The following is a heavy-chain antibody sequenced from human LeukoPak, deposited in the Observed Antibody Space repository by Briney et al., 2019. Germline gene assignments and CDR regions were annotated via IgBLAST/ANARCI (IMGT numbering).Heavy chain of an antibody. CDR1: GFTFSDAW. J-gene: IGHJ6*02. CDR3: ARSRYYGSGTDVARYGMDV. V-gene: IGHV3-21*05. CDR2: ISSSSSYI. Sequence: GGSLRLSCAASGFTFSDAWMNWVRQAPGKGLEWVSYISSSSSYIYYADSVKGRFTISRDNAKNSLYLQMNSLRAEDTAVYYCARSRYYGSGTDVARYGMDVWGQGTTVTVSS. D-gene: IGHD3-10*01.